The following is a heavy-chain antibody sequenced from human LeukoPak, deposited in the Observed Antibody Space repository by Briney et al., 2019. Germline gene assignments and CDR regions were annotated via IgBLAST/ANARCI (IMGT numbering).Heavy chain of an antibody. CDR1: EFTFSSYW. J-gene: IGHJ4*02. CDR2: IKQDGGQI. Sequence: GGSLRLSCAASEFTFSSYWMSWVRQAPGKGLEWVANIKQDGGQIYYLESVKGRFTVSRDNAKNSLYLQMNSLRAEDTAVYYCARLGARQMLEYWGQGALVTVSS. D-gene: IGHD4-17*01. CDR3: ARLGARQMLEY. V-gene: IGHV3-7*01.